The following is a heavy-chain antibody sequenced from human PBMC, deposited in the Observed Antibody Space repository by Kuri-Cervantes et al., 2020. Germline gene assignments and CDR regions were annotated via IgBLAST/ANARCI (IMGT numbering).Heavy chain of an antibody. CDR3: ARGVYCSGGSCYPGAFDI. CDR2: IYYSGST. D-gene: IGHD2-15*01. J-gene: IGHJ3*02. Sequence: LRLSCAVYGRSFSGYYWSWIRQPPGKGLEWIGYIYYSGSTYYNPSLKSRVTISVDTSKNQFSLKLSSVTAADTAVYYCARGVYCSGGSCYPGAFDIWGQGTMVTVSS. V-gene: IGHV4-30-4*08. CDR1: GRSFSGYY.